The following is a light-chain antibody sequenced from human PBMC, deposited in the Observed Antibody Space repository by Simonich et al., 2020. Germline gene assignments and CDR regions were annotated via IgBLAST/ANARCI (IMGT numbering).Light chain of an antibody. CDR1: SGSIASNY. CDR2: EDN. CDR3: QSYDSSNVV. J-gene: IGLJ2*01. Sequence: NFMLTQPHSVSESPGKTVTIFCTRSSGSIASNYVQWYQQRPGSAPTTVIYEDNQRPSGGPDRFSGSIDSSSNSASLTISGLKTEDEADYYCQSYDSSNVVFGGGTKLTVL. V-gene: IGLV6-57*03.